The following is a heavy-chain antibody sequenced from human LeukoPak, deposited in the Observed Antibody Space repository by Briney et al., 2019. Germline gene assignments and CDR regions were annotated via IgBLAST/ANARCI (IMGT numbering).Heavy chain of an antibody. D-gene: IGHD6-13*01. J-gene: IGHJ5*01. CDR3: ARGPSIAAAGTEWFDP. Sequence: GGSLRLSCAAYGFTFSSYSMNWVRQAPGKGLEWVSSISSSSSYIYYADSVKGRFTISRDNAKNSLYLQMNSLRAEDTAVYYCARGPSIAAAGTEWFDPWGQGTLVTVSS. CDR2: ISSSSSYI. CDR1: GFTFSSYS. V-gene: IGHV3-21*01.